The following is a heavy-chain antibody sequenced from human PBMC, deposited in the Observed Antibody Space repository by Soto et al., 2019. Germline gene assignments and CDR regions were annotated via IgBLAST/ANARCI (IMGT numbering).Heavy chain of an antibody. D-gene: IGHD1-26*01. CDR2: ISAYNGNT. CDR3: ARDKVGASVVWFDH. CDR1: GYTFTSYG. J-gene: IGHJ5*02. V-gene: IGHV1-18*01. Sequence: ASVKVSCKASGYTFTSYGISWVRQAPGQGLEGMGWISAYNGNTNYAQKLQGRVTMTTDTSTSTAYMELRNLRSDDTAVYYCARDKVGASVVWFDHWGQGTLVTVSS.